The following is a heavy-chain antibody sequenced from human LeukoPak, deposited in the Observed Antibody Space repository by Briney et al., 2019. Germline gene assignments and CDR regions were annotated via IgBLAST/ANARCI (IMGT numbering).Heavy chain of an antibody. CDR3: AKGSDSSGWYLRGAIDY. Sequence: GGSLRLSCAASGFTFSTYWMHWVRQAPGKGLVWVSRLNSDGSDTYYADSVKGRFTISRDNAKNTLYLQMNSLRAEDMALYYCAKGSDSSGWYLRGAIDYWGQGTLVTFSS. D-gene: IGHD6-19*01. CDR2: LNSDGSDT. J-gene: IGHJ4*02. CDR1: GFTFSTYW. V-gene: IGHV3-74*01.